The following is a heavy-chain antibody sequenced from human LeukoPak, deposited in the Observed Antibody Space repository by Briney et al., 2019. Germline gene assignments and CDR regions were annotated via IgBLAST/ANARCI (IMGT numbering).Heavy chain of an antibody. V-gene: IGHV1-2*02. CDR2: TNPNSGGT. J-gene: IGHJ5*02. Sequence: ASVKVSCKASGYTFTGYYMHWVRQAPGQGLEWMGWTNPNSGGTNYAQKFQGRVTMTRDTSISTAYMGLSRLRSDDTAVYYCASNSIFGVVIIGWFDPWGQGTLVTVSS. CDR1: GYTFTGYY. D-gene: IGHD3-3*01. CDR3: ASNSIFGVVIIGWFDP.